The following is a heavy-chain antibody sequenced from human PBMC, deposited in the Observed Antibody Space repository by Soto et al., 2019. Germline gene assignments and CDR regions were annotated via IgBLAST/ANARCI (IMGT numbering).Heavy chain of an antibody. J-gene: IGHJ5*02. CDR1: GFTFTSSA. CDR2: IVVGSGNT. Sequence: SVKVSCKASGFTFTSSAVQWVRQARGQRLEWIGWIVVGSGNTNYAQKFQERVTITRDMSTSTAYMELSSLRSEDTAVYYCAADRYYDSTGYYLVQGFDPWGQGTLVTVS. D-gene: IGHD3-22*01. CDR3: AADRYYDSTGYYLVQGFDP. V-gene: IGHV1-58*01.